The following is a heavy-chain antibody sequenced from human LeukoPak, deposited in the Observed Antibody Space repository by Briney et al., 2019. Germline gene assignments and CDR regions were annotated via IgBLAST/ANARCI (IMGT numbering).Heavy chain of an antibody. CDR2: IYYSGST. CDR3: ARRGYNYGYGWFDP. Sequence: SETLSLTCTVSEDSISSTTYCWGWIRQPPGKGLEWIGNIYYSGSTYYNPSLKSRVTISVGTSKNQFSLKLTSVTAADTAVYYCARRGYNYGYGWFDPWGQGTLVTVSS. CDR1: EDSISSTTYC. D-gene: IGHD5-18*01. J-gene: IGHJ5*02. V-gene: IGHV4-39*01.